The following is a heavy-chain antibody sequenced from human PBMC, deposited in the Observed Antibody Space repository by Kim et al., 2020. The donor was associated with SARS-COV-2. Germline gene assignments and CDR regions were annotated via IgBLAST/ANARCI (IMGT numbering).Heavy chain of an antibody. CDR1: GFTFSAYY. J-gene: IGHJ6*02. CDR3: ARVGYDYVWGSYRDYYYYYGMDV. V-gene: IGHV3-11*03. D-gene: IGHD3-16*02. Sequence: GGSLRLSCAASGFTFSAYYMSGIRQAPGQGLEWVSYISSSSSYTNYADSVQGRFTISRDNAKNSLYLQMNSLRAEDTAVYYCARVGYDYVWGSYRDYYYYYGMDVWGQGTTVTVSS. CDR2: ISSSSSYT.